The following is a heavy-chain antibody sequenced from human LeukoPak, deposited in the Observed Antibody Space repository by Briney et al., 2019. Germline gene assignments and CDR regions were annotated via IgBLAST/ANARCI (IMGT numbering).Heavy chain of an antibody. V-gene: IGHV4-34*01. Sequence: SETLSLTCAVYGGSFSGYYWSWIRQPPGKGLEWIGEINHSGSTNYNPSLKSRVTISVDTSKNQFSLKLSSVTAADTAVYCCARGPTVTTTGRYFDYWGQGTLVTVSS. CDR3: ARGPTVTTTGRYFDY. CDR2: INHSGST. CDR1: GGSFSGYY. D-gene: IGHD4-17*01. J-gene: IGHJ4*02.